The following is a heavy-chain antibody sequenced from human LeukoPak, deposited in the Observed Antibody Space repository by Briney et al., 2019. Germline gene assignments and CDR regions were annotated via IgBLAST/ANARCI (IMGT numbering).Heavy chain of an antibody. D-gene: IGHD3-9*01. V-gene: IGHV3-23*01. CDR1: GFTFSSYA. CDR3: AKDPWGSDTNGFDILTGYYSEDY. Sequence: GASLRLSCAASGFTFSSYAMSWVRQAPGKGLEWVSAISGSGGSTYYADSVKGRFTISRDNSKNTLYLQMNSLRAEDTAVYYCAKDPWGSDTNGFDILTGYYSEDYWGQGTLVTVSS. CDR2: ISGSGGST. J-gene: IGHJ4*02.